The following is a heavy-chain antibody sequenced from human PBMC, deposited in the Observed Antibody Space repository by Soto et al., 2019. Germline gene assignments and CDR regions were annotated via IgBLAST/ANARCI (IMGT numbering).Heavy chain of an antibody. Sequence: SGSMDLSCKVSKACIKGYVWSSIRPSPGTGLEWLGYIYHSGSTNYNHSLTSRVTISVETSKNQFSLKLTSVTAADTAVYYCARSPGGAYWYFDRWVRPTL. V-gene: IGHV4-59*01. CDR2: IYHSGST. CDR1: KACIKGYV. CDR3: ARSPGGAYWYFDR. J-gene: IGHJ2*01. D-gene: IGHD2-21*01.